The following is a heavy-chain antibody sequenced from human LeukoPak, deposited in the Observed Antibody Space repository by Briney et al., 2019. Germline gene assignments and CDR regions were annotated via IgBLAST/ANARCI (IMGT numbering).Heavy chain of an antibody. CDR2: ISYDGSNK. V-gene: IGHV3-30*01. CDR1: GFTFSSYA. Sequence: TGRSLRLSCAASGFTFSSYAMPWVRQAPGKGLEWVAVISYDGSNKYYADSVKGRFTISRDNSKNTLYLRMNSLRAEDTAVYYCARDRGPPEGYYYYYMDVWGKGTTVTVSS. J-gene: IGHJ6*03. CDR3: ARDRGPPEGYYYYYMDV.